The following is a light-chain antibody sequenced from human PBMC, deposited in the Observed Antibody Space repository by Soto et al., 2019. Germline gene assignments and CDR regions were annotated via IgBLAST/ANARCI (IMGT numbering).Light chain of an antibody. CDR3: HQRSKWPPCT. CDR1: PSGSNC. CDR2: HAS. V-gene: IGKV3-11*01. J-gene: IGKJ1*01. Sequence: EIVLTQSPATLSLSPGERATLSCRASPSGSNCLAGYEQKPGQAHRLLIYHASNMATGIPARCSGSGSGTDFTHPIDSLEPADSAVDYCHQRSKWPPCTVGPGTKVEIK.